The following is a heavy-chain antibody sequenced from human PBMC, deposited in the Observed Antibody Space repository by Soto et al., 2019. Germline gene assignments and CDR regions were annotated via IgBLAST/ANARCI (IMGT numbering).Heavy chain of an antibody. CDR3: ASRHDYEPLDY. V-gene: IGHV4-30-4*01. CDR1: GGSISSGDYY. J-gene: IGHJ4*02. D-gene: IGHD4-17*01. Sequence: PSETLSLTCTVSGGSISSGDYYWSWIRQPPGKGLEWIGYIYYSGSTYYNPSLKSRVTISVDTSKNQFSLKLSSVTAADTAAYYCASRHDYEPLDYWGQGTLVTVSS. CDR2: IYYSGST.